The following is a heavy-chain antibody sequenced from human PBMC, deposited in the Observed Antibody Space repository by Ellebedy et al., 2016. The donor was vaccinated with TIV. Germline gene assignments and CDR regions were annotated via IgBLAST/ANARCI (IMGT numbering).Heavy chain of an antibody. CDR3: ARGGIVATMVPFDP. J-gene: IGHJ5*02. CDR2: INHSGST. V-gene: IGHV4-34*01. CDR1: GGSFSGYY. D-gene: IGHD5-12*01. Sequence: SETLSLTCAVYGGSFSGYYWSWIRQPPGKGLEWIGEINHSGSTNYNPSLKSRVTISVDTSKNQFSLKLSSVTAADTAVYYCARGGIVATMVPFDPWGQGTLVTVSS.